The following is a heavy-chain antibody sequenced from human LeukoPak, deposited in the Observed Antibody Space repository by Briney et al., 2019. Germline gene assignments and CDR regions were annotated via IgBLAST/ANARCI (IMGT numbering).Heavy chain of an antibody. CDR2: ISYDGSNK. V-gene: IGHV3-30*04. Sequence: GGSLRLSCAASGFTFSSYAMHWVRQAPGKGLEWVAVISYDGSNKYYADSVKGRFTISRDNSKNTPYLQMNSLRAEDTAVYYCARDQIVPAAIPTFDYWGQGTLVTVSS. CDR1: GFTFSSYA. J-gene: IGHJ4*02. CDR3: ARDQIVPAAIPTFDY. D-gene: IGHD2-2*01.